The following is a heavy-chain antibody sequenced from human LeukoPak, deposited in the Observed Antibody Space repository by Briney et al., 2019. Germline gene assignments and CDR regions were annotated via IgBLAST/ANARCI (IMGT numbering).Heavy chain of an antibody. CDR1: GFTVITND. CDR2: LYSDGNT. D-gene: IGHD6-19*01. V-gene: IGHV3-53*01. J-gene: IGHJ4*02. Sequence: GGSLRLFCAASGFTVITNDMTCVRQAPGKGLEWVSVLYSDGNTKYADSVQGRFTISRDNSKNTLYLEMNSLSPDDTAVYYCARGVAALAAPPIAYCSEATLVTVSS. CDR3: ARGVAALAAPPIAY.